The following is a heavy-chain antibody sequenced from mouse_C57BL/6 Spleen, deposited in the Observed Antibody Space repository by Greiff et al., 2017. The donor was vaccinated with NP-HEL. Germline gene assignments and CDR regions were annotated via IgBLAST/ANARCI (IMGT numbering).Heavy chain of an antibody. Sequence: QVQLQQPGAELVMPGASVKLSCKASGYTFTSYWMHWVKQRPGQGLEWIGEIDPSDSYTNYNQKFKGKSTLTVDKSSSTAYMQRSSLTSEDSAVYYCALDYGNYGYWGQGTTLTVSS. J-gene: IGHJ2*01. CDR1: GYTFTSYW. CDR3: ALDYGNYGY. D-gene: IGHD2-1*01. CDR2: IDPSDSYT. V-gene: IGHV1-69*01.